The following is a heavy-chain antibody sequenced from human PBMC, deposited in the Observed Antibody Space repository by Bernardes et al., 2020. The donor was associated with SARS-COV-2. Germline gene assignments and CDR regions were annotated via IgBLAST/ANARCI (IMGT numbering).Heavy chain of an antibody. V-gene: IGHV3-66*01. J-gene: IGHJ4*02. CDR1: GFTVSSNY. Sequence: GGSLRLSCAASGFTVSSNYMSWVRQAPGKGLEWVSVIYSGGSTYYADSVKGRFTISRDNSKNTLYLQMNSLRAEDTAVYYCASPNPDYYDSSGYIPFVYWGQGTLVTVSS. CDR3: ASPNPDYYDSSGYIPFVY. CDR2: IYSGGST. D-gene: IGHD3-22*01.